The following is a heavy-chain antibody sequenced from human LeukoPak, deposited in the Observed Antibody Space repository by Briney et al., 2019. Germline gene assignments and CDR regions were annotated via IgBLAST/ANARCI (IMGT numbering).Heavy chain of an antibody. CDR2: INSDGSST. V-gene: IGHV3-74*01. CDR3: ARDSVYRTGWFDP. CDR1: GFTFSSYW. J-gene: IGHJ5*02. D-gene: IGHD1-14*01. Sequence: GGSLRLSCAASGFTFSSYWMHWVRQAPGKGLVCVSRINSDGSSTSYADSVKGRFTISRDNAKNTLYLQMNSLRAEDTAVYYCARDSVYRTGWFDPWGQGTLVTVSS.